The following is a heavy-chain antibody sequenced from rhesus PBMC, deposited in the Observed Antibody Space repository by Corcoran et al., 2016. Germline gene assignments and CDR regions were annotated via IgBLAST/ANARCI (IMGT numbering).Heavy chain of an antibody. J-gene: IGHJ4*01. V-gene: IGHV4-169*01. CDR2: IYGSGSST. CDR1: GGSISSSY. CDR3: ARGYSGYSYFDY. Sequence: QLQLQESGPGLVKPSETLSVTCAVSGGSISSSYWSWIRQAPGKGLAWIGYIYGSGSSTNYNPSLKSRVTLSVDTSKNQLSLKLSSVTAADTAVYYCARGYSGYSYFDYWGQGVLVTVSS. D-gene: IGHD5-24*01.